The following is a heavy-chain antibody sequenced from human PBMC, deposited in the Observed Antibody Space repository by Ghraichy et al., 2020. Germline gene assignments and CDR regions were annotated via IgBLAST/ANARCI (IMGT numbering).Heavy chain of an antibody. CDR1: GGSISSYY. D-gene: IGHD6-13*01. V-gene: IGHV4-59*08. CDR2: IYYSGST. CDR3: ARSNYGGGKAAAGTRGLDP. Sequence: SETLSLTCTVSGGSISSYYWSWIRQPPGKGLEWIGYIYYSGSTNYNPSLKSRVTISVDTSKNQFSLKLSSVTAADTAVYYCARSNYGGGKAAAGTRGLDPWGQGTLVTVSS. J-gene: IGHJ5*02.